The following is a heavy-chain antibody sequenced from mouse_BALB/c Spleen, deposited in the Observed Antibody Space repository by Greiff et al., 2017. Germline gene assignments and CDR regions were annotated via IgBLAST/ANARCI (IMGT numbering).Heavy chain of an antibody. D-gene: IGHD1-1*01. V-gene: IGHV1S137*01. J-gene: IGHJ3*01. CDR1: GYTFTDYA. CDR2: ISTYYGDA. Sequence: VQLQQSGAELVRPGVSVKISCKGSGYTFTDYAMHWVKQSHAKSLEWIGVISTYYGDASYNQKFKGKATMTVDKSSSTAYMELARLTSEDSAIYYCARRDSSWLAYWGQGTLVTVSA. CDR3: ARRDSSWLAY.